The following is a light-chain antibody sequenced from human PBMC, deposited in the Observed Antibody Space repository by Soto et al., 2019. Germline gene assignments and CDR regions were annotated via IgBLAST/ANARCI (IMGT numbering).Light chain of an antibody. V-gene: IGKV1-5*03. CDR2: KAS. CDR1: QSITSW. J-gene: IGKJ1*01. CDR3: QQSHTLWT. Sequence: DIQMTQSPSTLAASVGDRVIITCRASQSITSWLAWYQQKPGRAPKLLIRKASILESGVPSRFSGSGSGTEFTLTISGLQPDDIATYYCQQSHTLWTFGPGTKVDMK.